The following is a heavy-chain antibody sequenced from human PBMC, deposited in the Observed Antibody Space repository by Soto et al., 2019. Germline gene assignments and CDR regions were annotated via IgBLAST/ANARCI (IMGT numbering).Heavy chain of an antibody. J-gene: IGHJ4*02. V-gene: IGHV4-30-2*01. CDR3: ARTNPVVVTGYFDY. D-gene: IGHD2-21*02. CDR1: GGSTSSGGYS. Sequence: PSETLSLTCTVSGGSTSSGGYSWSWIRQPPGKGLEWIGYLYHSGSTYYNPSLKSRVTISVDRSKNQFSLKLSSVTAADTAVYYCARTNPVVVTGYFDYWGQGTLVTVSS. CDR2: LYHSGST.